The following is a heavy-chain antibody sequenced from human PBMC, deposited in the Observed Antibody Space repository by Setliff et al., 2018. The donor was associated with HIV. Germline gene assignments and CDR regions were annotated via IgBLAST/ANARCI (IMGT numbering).Heavy chain of an antibody. CDR2: ISYDGHNK. CDR1: GFTFSSYG. J-gene: IGHJ6*03. V-gene: IGHV3-30*19. CDR3: ARDQDSNYEGYMDV. D-gene: IGHD4-4*01. Sequence: GGSLRLSCAAFGFTFSSYGMHWVRQAPGKGLEWLAVISYDGHNKYYADSVRGRFTISRDNSKNTLYLLMNSLRVEDTAMYYCARDQDSNYEGYMDVWGKGTTVTVSS.